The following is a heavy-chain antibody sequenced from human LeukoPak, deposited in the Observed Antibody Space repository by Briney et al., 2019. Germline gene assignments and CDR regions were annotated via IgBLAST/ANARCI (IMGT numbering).Heavy chain of an antibody. D-gene: IGHD4-17*01. CDR2: IYSGGST. Sequence: GGSLSLSCAASGFTDRSNYMSWVRQAPGKGLEWVSVIYSGGSTYYVDSVKGRFTISRDTSRNTLYLQMNSLRAEDTAVYYCAKDRLTVTTWVDPWGQGTLVTVSS. J-gene: IGHJ5*02. CDR3: AKDRLTVTTWVDP. V-gene: IGHV3-53*01. CDR1: GFTDRSNY.